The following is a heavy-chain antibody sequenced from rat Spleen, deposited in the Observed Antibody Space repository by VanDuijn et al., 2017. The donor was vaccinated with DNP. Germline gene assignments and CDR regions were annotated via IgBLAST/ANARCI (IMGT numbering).Heavy chain of an antibody. V-gene: IGHV5-22*01. J-gene: IGHJ4*01. CDR2: ISYEGSST. Sequence: EVQLVESGGGLVQPGRSLKLSCAASGFTFSDYNMAWVRQAPKKGLEWVATISYEGSSTYYGDSVKGRFTISRDNAKSTVYLQMNSLRSEYTATYYCTSPVPSGHYVMDAWGQGTSVTVSS. D-gene: IGHD4-3*01. CDR3: TSPVPSGHYVMDA. CDR1: GFTFSDYN.